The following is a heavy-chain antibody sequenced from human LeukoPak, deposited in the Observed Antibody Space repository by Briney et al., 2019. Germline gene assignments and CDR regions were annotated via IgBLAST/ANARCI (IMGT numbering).Heavy chain of an antibody. CDR3: AKDSCGSTTCYWDY. CDR2: ISGSGSGGGT. D-gene: IGHD2-2*01. CDR1: GFTFSTYA. V-gene: IGHV3-23*01. Sequence: PGGSLRLSCAASGFTFSTYAMSWVRPAPGKGLEWVSAISGSGSGGGTYYADSVKGRFTISRDNSKNTLYLQMNSLRAEDTAAYYCAKDSCGSTTCYWDYWGQGTLVTVSS. J-gene: IGHJ4*02.